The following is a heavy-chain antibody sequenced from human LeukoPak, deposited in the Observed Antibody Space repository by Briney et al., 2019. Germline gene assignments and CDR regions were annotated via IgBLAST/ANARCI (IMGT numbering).Heavy chain of an antibody. Sequence: GASVNVSCKASGYTFTSYGISWVRQAPGQGLEWMGWISAYNGNTNYAQKLQGRVTMTTDTSTSTAYMELRSLRSDDTAVYYCARDVDSSGYYRGYYYYGMDVWGQGTTVTVSS. V-gene: IGHV1-18*01. D-gene: IGHD3-22*01. CDR1: GYTFTSYG. J-gene: IGHJ6*02. CDR3: ARDVDSSGYYRGYYYYGMDV. CDR2: ISAYNGNT.